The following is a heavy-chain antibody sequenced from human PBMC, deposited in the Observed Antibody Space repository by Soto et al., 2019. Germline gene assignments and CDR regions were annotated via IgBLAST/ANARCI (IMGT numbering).Heavy chain of an antibody. CDR1: GYNFTSLD. CDR3: ARGVSAGVDY. Sequence: ASVKVSCKASGYNFTSLDINWVRQTAGQGLEWMGWMAPSTGRTGYAQKFQGRVTMTRDTSINTAYMELTTLTSDDTALYYCARGVSAGVDYWGQGTRVTGS. V-gene: IGHV1-8*01. J-gene: IGHJ4*02. D-gene: IGHD1-26*01. CDR2: MAPSTGRT.